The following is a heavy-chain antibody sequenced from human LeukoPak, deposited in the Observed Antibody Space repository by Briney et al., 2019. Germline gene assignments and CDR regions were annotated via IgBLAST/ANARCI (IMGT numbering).Heavy chain of an antibody. CDR1: GFTFSSYW. J-gene: IGHJ6*02. Sequence: GGSLRLSCAASGFTFSSYWIHWVRQAPGKGLVCVSRINTDGSVTSYADSVKGRFTISRDNAKNTLFLQMNSLRAEDTAAYYCARDHGMDVWGQGTTVTVSS. CDR2: INTDGSVT. V-gene: IGHV3-74*01. CDR3: ARDHGMDV.